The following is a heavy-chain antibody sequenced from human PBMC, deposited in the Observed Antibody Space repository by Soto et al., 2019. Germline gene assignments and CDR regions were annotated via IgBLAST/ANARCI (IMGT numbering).Heavy chain of an antibody. J-gene: IGHJ5*02. V-gene: IGHV3-21*01. Sequence: EVQLVESGGGLVKPGGSLRLSCAASGFTFSSYSMNWVRQAPGKGLEWVSSISSSSSYIYYADSVKGRFTISRDNAKNSLYLQMNSLRAEDTAVYYCARDRSKSSIFGVVIMRWLDPWGQGTLFTVSS. CDR1: GFTFSSYS. D-gene: IGHD3-3*01. CDR3: ARDRSKSSIFGVVIMRWLDP. CDR2: ISSSSSYI.